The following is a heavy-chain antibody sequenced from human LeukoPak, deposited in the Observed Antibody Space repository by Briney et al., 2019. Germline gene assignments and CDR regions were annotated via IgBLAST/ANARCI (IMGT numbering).Heavy chain of an antibody. CDR1: GYTFTSYG. V-gene: IGHV1-18*01. D-gene: IGHD3-10*01. J-gene: IGHJ4*02. CDR3: AGLGSKTFDY. Sequence: ASVKVSCKASGYTFTSYGISWVRPAPGQGVEWMGWISAYNGNTNYAQKLQGRVTMNTDTSKSTVYMELRSLRSDDTDVYYCAGLGSKTFDYWGQGTLVTVSS. CDR2: ISAYNGNT.